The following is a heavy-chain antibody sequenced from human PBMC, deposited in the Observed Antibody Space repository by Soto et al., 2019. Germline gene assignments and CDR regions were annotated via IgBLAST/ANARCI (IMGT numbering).Heavy chain of an antibody. D-gene: IGHD3-10*02. J-gene: IGHJ5*02. CDR3: GRDQSGIGYYVDWFDP. CDR2: INAGNGNT. Sequence: GASVKVSCKASGYTFNSHAIHWVRQAPGQRPEWLGWINAGNGNTYYSEKFEGRVTFTRDTAATTVNMELTSLTSEDTAIYYCGRDQSGIGYYVDWFDPWGQGTLVTVS. CDR1: GYTFNSHA. V-gene: IGHV1-3*01.